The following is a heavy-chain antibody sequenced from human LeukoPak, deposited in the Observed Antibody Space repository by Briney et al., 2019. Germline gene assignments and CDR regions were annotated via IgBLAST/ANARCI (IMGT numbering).Heavy chain of an antibody. V-gene: IGHV3-11*01. D-gene: IGHD6-13*01. CDR2: ISSSGSTI. CDR3: ARDARQQLVERFDY. CDR1: GFTFSDYY. J-gene: IGHJ4*02. Sequence: GGSLRLSCAASGFTFSDYYMSWIRQAPGKGLEWVSYISSSGSTIHYADSVKGRFTISRDNAKNSLYLQMNSLRAEDTAVYYCARDARQQLVERFDYWGQGTLVTVSS.